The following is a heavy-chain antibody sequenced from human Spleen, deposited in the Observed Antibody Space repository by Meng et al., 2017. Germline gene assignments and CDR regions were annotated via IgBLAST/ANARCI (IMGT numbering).Heavy chain of an antibody. CDR2: ISAYNGHT. V-gene: IGHV1-18*01. D-gene: IGHD6-13*01. J-gene: IGHJ6*02. Sequence: ASVKVSCKASGYTFTSYGISWVRQAPGQGLEWMGWISAYNGHTNYAQKLQGRVTMTTDTSTSTAYMELRSLRSEDTAVYYCASGDIAAAGEQYYGMDVWGQGTTVTVSS. CDR3: ASGDIAAAGEQYYGMDV. CDR1: GYTFTSYG.